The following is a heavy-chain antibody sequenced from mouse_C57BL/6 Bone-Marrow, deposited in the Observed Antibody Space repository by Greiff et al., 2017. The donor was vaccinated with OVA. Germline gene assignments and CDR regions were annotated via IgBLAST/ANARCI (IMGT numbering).Heavy chain of an antibody. J-gene: IGHJ4*01. CDR1: GFTFSDYS. CDR2: ISNGGGST. Sequence: EVKLVESGGGLVQPGGSLKLSCAASGFTFSDYSIYWVRQTPEQRLEWVAYISNGGGSTYYPATVKGRFTISRDNPKNTLYLQMSRLKSEDTAMYYCARPYAMDYWGQGTSVTVSS. V-gene: IGHV5-12*01. CDR3: ARPYAMDY.